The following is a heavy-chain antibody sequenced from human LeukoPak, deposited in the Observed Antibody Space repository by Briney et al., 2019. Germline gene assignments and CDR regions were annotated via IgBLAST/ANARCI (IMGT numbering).Heavy chain of an antibody. CDR1: GSSVSSTYL. Sequence: PSETLSLTCAVSGSSVSSTYLWGWIRQTPGKGLEWIGSISQSGSAFYKPPLKGRLNISIETSKNHCSLNLTSLTAAHTAVYYCARHVYSDDVHPSDYWGQGTLVTVSS. V-gene: IGHV4-38-2*01. D-gene: IGHD4-17*01. CDR3: ARHVYSDDVHPSDY. J-gene: IGHJ4*02. CDR2: ISQSGSA.